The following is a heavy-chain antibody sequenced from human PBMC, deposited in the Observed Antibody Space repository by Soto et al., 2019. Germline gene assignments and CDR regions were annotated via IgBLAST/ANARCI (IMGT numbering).Heavy chain of an antibody. J-gene: IGHJ3*02. CDR1: GFTVSSNY. D-gene: IGHD2-15*01. CDR2: IYSGGST. V-gene: IGHV3-53*04. Sequence: EVQLVESGGGLVQPGGSLRLSCAASGFTVSSNYMSWVRQAPGKGLEWVSVIYSGGSTYYADPVKGRFTISRHNSKNTLYLQMNSLRAEDTAVYYCARTPRLYCSGGSCYSRRGAFDIWGQGTMVTVSS. CDR3: ARTPRLYCSGGSCYSRRGAFDI.